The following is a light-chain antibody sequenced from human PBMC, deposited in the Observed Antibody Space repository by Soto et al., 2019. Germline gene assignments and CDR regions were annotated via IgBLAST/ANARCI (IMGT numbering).Light chain of an antibody. CDR2: GAS. Sequence: EVVLTQSPGTLSLSPGERATLSCRASHTVRTNYLAWFQHKPRQAPRLLIYGASSRATGIPDRFSGSGSGTDFTLTINRLEPEDFAVYFCQQYSESPITLGGGTKVEIK. V-gene: IGKV3-20*01. CDR1: HTVRTNY. J-gene: IGKJ4*01. CDR3: QQYSESPIT.